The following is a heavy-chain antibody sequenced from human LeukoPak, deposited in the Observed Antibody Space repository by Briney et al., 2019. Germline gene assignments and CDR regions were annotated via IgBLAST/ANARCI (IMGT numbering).Heavy chain of an antibody. CDR3: ARRIRFGSIVGATDAFVI. CDR2: SDWDNDK. J-gene: IGHJ3*02. Sequence: SGPTLWHPTQTLTLTCTFSGFSLGTRGMAVNWIRQPPGKALEWLSLSDWDNDKYYSTSLKTRLTISKDTSKNQVVLTMTNMDPVDTATYYCARRIRFGSIVGATDAFVIWGQGTMVTVSS. D-gene: IGHD1-26*01. CDR1: GFSLGTRGMA. V-gene: IGHV2-70*13.